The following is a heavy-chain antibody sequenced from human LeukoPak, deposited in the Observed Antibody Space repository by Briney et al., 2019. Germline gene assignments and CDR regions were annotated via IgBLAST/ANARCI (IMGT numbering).Heavy chain of an antibody. J-gene: IGHJ4*02. Sequence: ASVKVSCKASGYTFTGYYMHWVRQAPGQGLEWMGWINPNSGGTNYAQKFQGWVTMTRDTSISTAYMELSRLRSDDTAVYYCAREGLGATGGFDYWGQGTLVTVSS. CDR2: INPNSGGT. CDR3: AREGLGATGGFDY. CDR1: GYTFTGYY. V-gene: IGHV1-2*04. D-gene: IGHD1-26*01.